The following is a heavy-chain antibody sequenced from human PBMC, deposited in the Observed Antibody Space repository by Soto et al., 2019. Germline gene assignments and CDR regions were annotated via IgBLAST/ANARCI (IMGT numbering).Heavy chain of an antibody. CDR1: GGSTSSDNY. Sequence: TLSLTCTVSGGSTSSDNYWSWIRQPPGKALEWLALIDWNDEKYYSTSLKTRLTFSKDTTKNKVVLTMTSMDPEDTATYYCALNIAGRPIDYCGQGTLVTVSS. V-gene: IGHV2-70*18. CDR2: IDWNDEK. D-gene: IGHD6-6*01. J-gene: IGHJ4*02. CDR3: ALNIAGRPIDY.